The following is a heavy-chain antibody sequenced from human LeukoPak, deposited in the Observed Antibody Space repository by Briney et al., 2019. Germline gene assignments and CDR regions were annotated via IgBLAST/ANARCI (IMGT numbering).Heavy chain of an antibody. D-gene: IGHD3-3*01. Sequence: ASVKVSCKASGYTSTSYDINWVRQATGQGLEWMGWMNPNSGNTGYAQKFQGRVTMTRNTSISTAYMELSSLRSEVTAVYYCAITKWSGYYTRWFDPWGQGTLVTVSS. CDR2: MNPNSGNT. V-gene: IGHV1-8*01. CDR3: AITKWSGYYTRWFDP. CDR1: GYTSTSYD. J-gene: IGHJ5*02.